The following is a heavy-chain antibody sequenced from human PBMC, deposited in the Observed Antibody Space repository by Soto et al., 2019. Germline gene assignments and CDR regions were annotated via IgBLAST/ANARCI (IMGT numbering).Heavy chain of an antibody. CDR3: ARVKGYCSGTNCYPDY. CDR1: GGSISSGGYY. V-gene: IGHV4-31*03. J-gene: IGHJ4*02. CDR2: IYYSGYT. Sequence: SETLSLTCTVSGGSISSGGYYWSWIRQHPGKGLEWIGYIYYSGYTYYNPSLKSRVTISSDTSKNQFYLKLSSVTAADTAMYYCARVKGYCSGTNCYPDYWGQGTLVTVSS. D-gene: IGHD2-2*01.